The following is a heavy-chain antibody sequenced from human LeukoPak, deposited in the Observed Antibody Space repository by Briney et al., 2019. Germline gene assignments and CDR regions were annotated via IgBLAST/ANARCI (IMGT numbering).Heavy chain of an antibody. Sequence: ASVKVSCKASGYTFTGYYMHWVRQAPGQGLEWMGWINPNSGGTNYAQKFQGRVTMTRDTSISTAYMELSRLRSDDTAVYYCARDESVSGYSQYNWFDPWGQGTLVTVSS. CDR2: INPNSGGT. CDR3: ARDESVSGYSQYNWFDP. V-gene: IGHV1-2*02. CDR1: GYTFTGYY. J-gene: IGHJ5*02. D-gene: IGHD3-22*01.